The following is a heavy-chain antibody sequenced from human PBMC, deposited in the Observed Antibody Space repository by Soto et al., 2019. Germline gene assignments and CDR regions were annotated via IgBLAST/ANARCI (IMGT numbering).Heavy chain of an antibody. CDR1: GYTFTNYY. CDR2: ISPRDGGT. V-gene: IGHV1-46*01. J-gene: IGHJ6*02. D-gene: IGHD6-6*01. CDR3: ARGRRFSSSSRGLGYYGMDD. Sequence: QVQLVQSGAEVTKPGASVKISCKASGYTFTNYYMHWVRQAHGQGPEWMGFISPRDGGTSNAQKFQCRITMTAYTSTITFSMKLSSLTSEDTAVYYCARGRRFSSSSRGLGYYGMDDWGHGTTVTVSS.